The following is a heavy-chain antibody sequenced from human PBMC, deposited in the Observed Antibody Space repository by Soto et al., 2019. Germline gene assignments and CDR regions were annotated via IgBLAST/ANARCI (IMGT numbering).Heavy chain of an antibody. CDR3: ATGRYYYDSSGYFAY. D-gene: IGHD3-22*01. V-gene: IGHV3-23*01. CDR2: ISGSGGST. Sequence: EVQLLESGGGLVQPGGSLRLSCAASGFTFSSYAMSWVRQAPGKGLEWVSAISGSGGSTYYADSVKGRFTISRDNSKNTLYLQMNSLRAEDTAVYYCATGRYYYDSSGYFAYWGQGTLVTVSS. CDR1: GFTFSSYA. J-gene: IGHJ4*02.